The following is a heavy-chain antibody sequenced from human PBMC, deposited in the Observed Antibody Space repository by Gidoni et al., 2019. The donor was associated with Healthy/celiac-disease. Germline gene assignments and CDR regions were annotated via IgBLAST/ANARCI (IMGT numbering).Heavy chain of an antibody. CDR2: INPNSGVT. V-gene: IGHV1-2*02. CDR3: AREAQGIAVAEYYFDY. J-gene: IGHJ4*02. D-gene: IGHD6-19*01. Sequence: QVQLVQSGAEVKKPGASVKVSCKASGYNFTGYYMHWVRQAPGQGLEWMGWINPNSGVTNYAQKFQGRVTMTRDTSISTAYMELSRLRSDDTAVYYCAREAQGIAVAEYYFDYWGQGTLVTVSS. CDR1: GYNFTGYY.